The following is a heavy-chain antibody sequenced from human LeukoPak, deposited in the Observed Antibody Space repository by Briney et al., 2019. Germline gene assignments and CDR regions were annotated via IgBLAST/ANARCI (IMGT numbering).Heavy chain of an antibody. D-gene: IGHD3-22*01. V-gene: IGHV4-39*01. J-gene: IGHJ3*02. CDR3: ASPSNYYDSSGYYYGAFDI. Sequence: SETLSLTCTVSGGSISSSSYYWGWIRQPPGKGLEWIGSIYYSGSTYYNPSLKSRVTISVDTSKNQFSLKLSSVTAADTAVYYCASPSNYYDSSGYYYGAFDIWGQGTMVTVSS. CDR2: IYYSGST. CDR1: GGSISSSSYY.